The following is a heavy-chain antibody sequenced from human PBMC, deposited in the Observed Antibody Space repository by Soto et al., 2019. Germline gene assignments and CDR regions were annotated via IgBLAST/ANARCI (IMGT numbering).Heavy chain of an antibody. CDR3: TTELNDMQAFDI. Sequence: QVQLVESGGGVVQPGRSLRLSCVASGFTFSTYGMHWVRQAPGKGLEWVAMTWNDGSNKYYADSVKDRFTISRDNSKNRLYLQMNSLRDEDSAVYYGTTELNDMQAFDIWGRGTMVTVSS. CDR2: TWNDGSNK. V-gene: IGHV3-33*01. D-gene: IGHD1-1*01. J-gene: IGHJ3*02. CDR1: GFTFSTYG.